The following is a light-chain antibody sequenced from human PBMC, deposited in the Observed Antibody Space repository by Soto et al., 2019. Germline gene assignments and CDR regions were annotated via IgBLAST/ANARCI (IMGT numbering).Light chain of an antibody. J-gene: IGLJ1*01. CDR3: APYTTSSTYV. CDR1: SSDVGGYSY. CDR2: DVS. Sequence: LTQPASVSGSPGQSIAISCTGTSSDVGGYSYVSWYQQQPGKAPKLVISDVSNRPSGVSDRFSGSKSGNTASLTISGLQTEDEADYYCAPYTTSSTYVFGTGTKVTVL. V-gene: IGLV2-14*01.